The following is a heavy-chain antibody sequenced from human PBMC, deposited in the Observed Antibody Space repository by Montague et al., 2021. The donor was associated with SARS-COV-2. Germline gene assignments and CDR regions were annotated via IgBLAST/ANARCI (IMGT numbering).Heavy chain of an antibody. CDR1: GFSFSSYS. CDR3: AKDLVHRAASPDALDV. D-gene: IGHD6-6*01. V-gene: IGHV3-48*04. CDR2: ISGSTDSI. J-gene: IGHJ3*01. Sequence: SLRLSCAASGFSFSSYSVNWVRQAPGKGLEWISYISGSTDSIYYADSVKGRFTISRDNARNSLYLQMNSLRVDDTAVYYCAKDLVHRAASPDALDVWGQGTVVTVSS.